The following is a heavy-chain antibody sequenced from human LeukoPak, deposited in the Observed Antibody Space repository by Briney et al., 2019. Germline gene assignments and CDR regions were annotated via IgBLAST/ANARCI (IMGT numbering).Heavy chain of an antibody. V-gene: IGHV3-11*01. D-gene: IGHD4-17*01. CDR1: GFTFSSYA. Sequence: GGSLRLSCAASGFTFSSYAMSWIRQAPGKGLEWVSYISSSGSTIYYADSVKGRFTISRDNAKNSLYLQMNSLRAEDTAVYYCARVYDYGHYIWFDPWGQGTLVTVSS. J-gene: IGHJ5*02. CDR3: ARVYDYGHYIWFDP. CDR2: ISSSGSTI.